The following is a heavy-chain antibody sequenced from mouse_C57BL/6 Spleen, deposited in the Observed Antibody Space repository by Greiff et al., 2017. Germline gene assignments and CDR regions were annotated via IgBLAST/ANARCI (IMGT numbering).Heavy chain of an antibody. CDR2: IHPNSGST. D-gene: IGHD2-4*01. CDR3: ARTDYDGEFAY. V-gene: IGHV1-64*01. Sequence: QVQLQQPGAELVKPGASVKLSCKASGYTFTSYWMHWVKQRPGQGLEWTGMIHPNSGSTNYNEKFKSKATLTVDKSSSTAYMQLSSLTSEDSAVYCCARTDYDGEFAYWGQGTLVTVSA. CDR1: GYTFTSYW. J-gene: IGHJ3*01.